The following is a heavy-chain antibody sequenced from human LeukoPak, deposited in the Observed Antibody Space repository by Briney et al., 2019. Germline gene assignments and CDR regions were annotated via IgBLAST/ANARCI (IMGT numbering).Heavy chain of an antibody. CDR1: GFTFSTYW. CDR2: INTDGRNT. J-gene: IGHJ4*02. D-gene: IGHD1-26*01. Sequence: GGSLRLSCAASGFTFSTYWMYWVRQAPGKGLVWVSRINTDGRNTGYADSVKGRFTISRDNAKNTLYLQMTILTAEDTAVHYCARVGKSGSYYYFDYWGQGTLVTVSS. CDR3: ARVGKSGSYYYFDY. V-gene: IGHV3-74*01.